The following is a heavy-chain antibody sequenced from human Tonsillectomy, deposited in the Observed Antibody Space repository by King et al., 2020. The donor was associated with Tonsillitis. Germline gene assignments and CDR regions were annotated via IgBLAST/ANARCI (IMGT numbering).Heavy chain of an antibody. V-gene: IGHV4-34*01. Sequence: VQLQQWGAGLLKPSETLSLTCAVYGVSFSAYYWTWIRQPPGKGLEWIGEIKHSGSTNCNPSLKSRVTISVDTAKNQFSLNLTSVSAADTAVYYCARRGGGWPQLDPWGQGTLVTVSS. D-gene: IGHD2-15*01. CDR3: ARRGGGWPQLDP. J-gene: IGHJ5*02. CDR2: IKHSGST. CDR1: GVSFSAYY.